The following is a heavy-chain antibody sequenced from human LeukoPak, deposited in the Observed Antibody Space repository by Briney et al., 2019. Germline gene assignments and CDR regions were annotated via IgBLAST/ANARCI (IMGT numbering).Heavy chain of an antibody. CDR1: GGSISSGGYY. J-gene: IGHJ2*01. CDR3: AREPAGLWYFDL. Sequence: SETLSLTCTVSGGSISSGGYYWSWIRQHPGKGLEWMGYIYSSGTTYYNPSLKSRVTLSVDTSKTQFSLNLTSVTAADTAVYYCAREPAGLWYFDLWGRGTLVTVSS. V-gene: IGHV4-31*03. CDR2: IYSSGTT.